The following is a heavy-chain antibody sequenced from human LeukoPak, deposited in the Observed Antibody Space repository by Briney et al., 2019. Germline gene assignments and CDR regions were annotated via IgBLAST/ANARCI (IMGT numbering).Heavy chain of an antibody. J-gene: IGHJ3*02. V-gene: IGHV4-59*08. CDR2: IYYTGTT. CDR1: GGSIDNYY. D-gene: IGHD3-10*01. CDR3: ARAMVRGVPDAFDI. Sequence: SETLSLTCTVSGGSIDNYYWSWFRQPPGKTLEWVGYIYYTGTTNYNPSLTSRITMSVDTSKNQFSLKLSSVTAADTAVYYCARAMVRGVPDAFDIWGQGTMVTVSS.